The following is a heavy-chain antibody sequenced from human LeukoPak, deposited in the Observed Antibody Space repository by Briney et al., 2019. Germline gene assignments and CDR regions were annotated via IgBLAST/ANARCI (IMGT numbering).Heavy chain of an antibody. CDR1: GYSISSGYY. Sequence: PSETLSLTCTVSGYSISSGYYWGWIRQPPGKGLEWIGSIYHSGSTYYNPSLKSRVTISVDTSKNQFSLKLSSVTAADTAVYYCARIRVYGDYGAFDYWGQGTLVTVS. CDR3: ARIRVYGDYGAFDY. CDR2: IYHSGST. J-gene: IGHJ4*02. V-gene: IGHV4-38-2*02. D-gene: IGHD4-17*01.